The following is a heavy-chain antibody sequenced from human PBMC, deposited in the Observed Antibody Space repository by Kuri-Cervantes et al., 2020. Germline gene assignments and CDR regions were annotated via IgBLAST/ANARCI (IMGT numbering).Heavy chain of an antibody. D-gene: IGHD5-12*01. V-gene: IGHV3-23*01. Sequence: GESLKISCAASGFTFSSYAMNWVRQAPGRGLEWVSRISGSGGSTYYVDSVKGRFTISRDNSKNTLYLQMNSLRAEDTAVYYCAKDLTAKLPPRLSQDFVATSVMRSDAFDIWGQGTRVTVSS. CDR3: AKDLTAKLPPRLSQDFVATSVMRSDAFDI. CDR2: ISGSGGST. J-gene: IGHJ3*02. CDR1: GFTFSSYA.